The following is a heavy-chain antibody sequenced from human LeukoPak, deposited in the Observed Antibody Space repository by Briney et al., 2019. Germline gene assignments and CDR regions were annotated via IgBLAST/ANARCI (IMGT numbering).Heavy chain of an antibody. CDR1: GYSFTSYW. CDR3: ARSSLAALNWFDP. CDR2: IYPGDSDT. J-gene: IGHJ5*02. V-gene: IGHV5-51*01. D-gene: IGHD2-15*01. Sequence: GESLQISCKGSGYSFTSYWIGWVRPMPGKGLEWMGIIYPGDSDTRYSPSFQGQVTISADKSISTAYLQWSSLKASDTAMYYCARSSLAALNWFDPWGQGTLVTVSS.